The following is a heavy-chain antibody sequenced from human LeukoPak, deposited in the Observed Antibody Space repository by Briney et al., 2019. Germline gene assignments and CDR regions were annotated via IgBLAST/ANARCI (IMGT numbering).Heavy chain of an antibody. CDR2: INPSDGHT. V-gene: IGHV1-46*01. CDR3: ARVDGASGSHFWDY. Sequence: ASVKVSCKASGYTFTGYYMHWVRQAPGQGLEWMGIINPSDGHTIYAQKFQGRVTMTRDTSTTTVYVDLSSLRYEDTAVYYCARVDGASGSHFWDYWGQGTLVTVSS. J-gene: IGHJ4*02. CDR1: GYTFTGYY. D-gene: IGHD3-3*02.